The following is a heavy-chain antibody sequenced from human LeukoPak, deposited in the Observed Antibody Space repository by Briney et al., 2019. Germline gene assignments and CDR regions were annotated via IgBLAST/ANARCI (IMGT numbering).Heavy chain of an antibody. CDR1: GGSISSYY. CDR2: IYYSGST. D-gene: IGHD6-13*01. CDR3: ARYSSRGIDY. Sequence: SETLSLTCIVSGGSISSYYWSWIRQPPGKGLEWIGYIYYSGSTNYNPSLKSRVTISVDTSKNQFSLKLSSVTAADTAVYYCARYSSRGIDYWGQGTLVTVSS. V-gene: IGHV4-59*01. J-gene: IGHJ4*02.